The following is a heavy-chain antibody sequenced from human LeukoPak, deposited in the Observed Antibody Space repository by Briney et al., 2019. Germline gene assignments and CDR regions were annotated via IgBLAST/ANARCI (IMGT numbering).Heavy chain of an antibody. V-gene: IGHV4-38-2*01. CDR2: IYHSGST. CDR1: GYSISSGYY. Sequence: KPSETLSLTCAVSGYSISSGYYWGWIRQPPGKGLEWIGSIYHSGSTYYNPSLKSRVTISVDTSKNQFSLKLSSVTAADTAVYYCARFKGGGIDYWGQGTLVTVSS. CDR3: ARFKGGGIDY. D-gene: IGHD1-26*01. J-gene: IGHJ4*02.